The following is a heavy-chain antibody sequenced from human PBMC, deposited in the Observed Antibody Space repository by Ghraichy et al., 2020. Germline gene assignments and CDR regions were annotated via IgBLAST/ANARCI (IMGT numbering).Heavy chain of an antibody. D-gene: IGHD2-15*01. CDR1: GYSFTSYW. Sequence: GESLNISCKGSGYSFTSYWIGWVRQMPGKGLEWMGIIYPGDSDTRYSPSFQGQVTISADKSISTAYLQWSSLKASDTAMYYCARPKGYCSGGSCYWVYWGQGTLVTVSS. J-gene: IGHJ4*02. CDR3: ARPKGYCSGGSCYWVY. V-gene: IGHV5-51*01. CDR2: IYPGDSDT.